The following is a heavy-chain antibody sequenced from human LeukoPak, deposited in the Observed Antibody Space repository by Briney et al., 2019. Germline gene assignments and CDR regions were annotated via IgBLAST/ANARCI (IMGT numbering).Heavy chain of an antibody. CDR1: GFTFSSYE. V-gene: IGHV3-48*03. Sequence: GGSLRLSCAASGFTFSSYEMNWVRQAPGKGLEWVSYISSSGSTIYYADSVKGRFTISRDNAKNSLYLQMNRLRAEDTAVYYCAELGITMIGGVWGKGTTVTVSS. CDR3: AELGITMIGGV. D-gene: IGHD3-10*02. J-gene: IGHJ6*04. CDR2: ISSSGSTI.